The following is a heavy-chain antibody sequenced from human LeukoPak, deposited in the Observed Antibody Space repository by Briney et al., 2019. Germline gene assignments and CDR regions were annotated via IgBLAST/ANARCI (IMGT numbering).Heavy chain of an antibody. CDR1: GGTFSSYA. CDR2: IIPILGIA. Sequence: GASVKVSCKASGGTFSSYAISWVRQAPGQGLEWMGRIIPILGIANYAQKFQGRVTMTRDTSTSTVYMELSSLRSEDTAVYYCARRADSSGDQYNWFDPWGQGTLVTVSS. J-gene: IGHJ5*02. CDR3: ARRADSSGDQYNWFDP. V-gene: IGHV1-69*04. D-gene: IGHD3-22*01.